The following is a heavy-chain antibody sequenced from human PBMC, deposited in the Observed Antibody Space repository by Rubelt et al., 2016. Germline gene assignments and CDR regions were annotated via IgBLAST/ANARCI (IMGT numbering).Heavy chain of an antibody. J-gene: IGHJ4*02. Sequence: EVQLVESGGGLVQPGGSLRLSCAASGFTFSSYWMSWVRQAPGKGLEWVANIKQDGSEKYYVDSVKGRFTISRDNAKNSLYLQMNSLRAEDTAVYYCAREYNWNYPPTNYFDYWGQGTLVTVSS. CDR2: IKQDGSEK. D-gene: IGHD1-7*01. V-gene: IGHV3-7*01. CDR1: GFTFSSYW. CDR3: AREYNWNYPPTNYFDY.